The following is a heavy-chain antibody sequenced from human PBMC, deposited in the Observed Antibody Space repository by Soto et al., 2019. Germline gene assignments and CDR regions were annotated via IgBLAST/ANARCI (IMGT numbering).Heavy chain of an antibody. J-gene: IGHJ6*02. D-gene: IGHD3-3*01. V-gene: IGHV3-33*01. CDR2: IWYDGSNK. CDR1: GFTFSSYG. Sequence: QVQLVESGGGVVQPGRSLRLSCAASGFTFSSYGMHWVRQAPGKGLEWVAVIWYDGSNKYYADSVKGRFTISRDNSKNXLXLXXNSLRAEDTAVYYCARDQGFTIFGVVSYYYYGMDVWGQGTTVTVSS. CDR3: ARDQGFTIFGVVSYYYYGMDV.